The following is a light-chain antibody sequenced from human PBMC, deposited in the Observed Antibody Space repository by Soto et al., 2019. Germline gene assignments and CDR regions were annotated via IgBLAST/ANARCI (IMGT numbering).Light chain of an antibody. V-gene: IGKV3-20*01. J-gene: IGKJ1*01. CDR2: GAS. CDR1: QSVSNNY. Sequence: EIVSTQSPGTPSLSQGERATLPCRASQSVSNNYLAWYQQKPGQAPRLLIYGASNRATGIPDRFSGSGSGTDFTLTISRLEPEDFAVYYCQQYGSSGTFGQGTMVDIK. CDR3: QQYGSSGT.